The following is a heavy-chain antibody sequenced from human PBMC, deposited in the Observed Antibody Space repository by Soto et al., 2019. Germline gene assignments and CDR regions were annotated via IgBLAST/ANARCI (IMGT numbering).Heavy chain of an antibody. CDR3: AKGSGGYYYEY. V-gene: IGHV3-23*01. J-gene: IGHJ4*02. D-gene: IGHD3-22*01. CDR1: GCTFRGFS. Sequence: PWGSLRLSCAAAGCTFRGFSRTWVRQAPGKGLEWVSTINTGGAAYYADSVKGRFTISRDNSKNTVYLQMNSLRAEDTAVYYCAKGSGGYYYEYWGQGTLVTVSS. CDR2: INTGGAA.